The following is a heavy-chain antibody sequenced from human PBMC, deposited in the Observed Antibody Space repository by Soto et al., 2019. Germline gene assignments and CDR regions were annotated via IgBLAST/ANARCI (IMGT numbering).Heavy chain of an antibody. CDR3: ARGPKYYYDSSGYHVDY. CDR2: INAGNGNT. CDR1: GYTFTSYA. Sequence: ASVKVSCKASGYTFTSYAMHWVRQAPGQRLEWMGRINAGNGNTKYSQKFQGRVTITRDTSASTAYVELSSLRSEDTAVYYCARGPKYYYDSSGYHVDYWGQGTLVTVSS. D-gene: IGHD3-22*01. V-gene: IGHV1-3*01. J-gene: IGHJ4*02.